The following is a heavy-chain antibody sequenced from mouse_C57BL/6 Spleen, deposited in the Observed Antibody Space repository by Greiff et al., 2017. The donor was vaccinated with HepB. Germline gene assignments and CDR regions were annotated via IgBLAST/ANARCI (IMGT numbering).Heavy chain of an antibody. Sequence: EVQGVESGGGLVKPGGSLKLSCAASGFTFSDYGMHWVRQAPEKGLEWVAYISSGSSTIYYADTVKGRFTISRDNAKNTLFLQMTSLRSEDTAMYYCARDDYARAWFAYWGQGTLVTVSA. CDR2: ISSGSSTI. D-gene: IGHD2-4*01. J-gene: IGHJ3*01. CDR1: GFTFSDYG. V-gene: IGHV5-17*01. CDR3: ARDDYARAWFAY.